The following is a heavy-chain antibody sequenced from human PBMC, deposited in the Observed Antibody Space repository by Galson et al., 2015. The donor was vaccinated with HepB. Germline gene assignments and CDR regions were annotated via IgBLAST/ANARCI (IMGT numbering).Heavy chain of an antibody. J-gene: IGHJ4*02. D-gene: IGHD3-10*01. CDR1: GFTFSSYA. Sequence: SLRLSCAASGFTFSSYAMSWVRQAPGKGLEWVSAISGSGGSTYYADSVKGRFTISRDNSKNTLYLQMNSLRAEDTAVYYCAKVYLWFGELEAPSDYWGQGTLVTVSS. CDR3: AKVYLWFGELEAPSDY. CDR2: ISGSGGST. V-gene: IGHV3-23*01.